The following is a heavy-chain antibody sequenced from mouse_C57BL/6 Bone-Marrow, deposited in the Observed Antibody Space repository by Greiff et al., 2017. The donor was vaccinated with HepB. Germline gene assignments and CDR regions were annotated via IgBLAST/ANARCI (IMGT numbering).Heavy chain of an antibody. V-gene: IGHV1-82*01. CDR1: GYAFSSSW. CDR3: ARGETRYFDV. CDR2: IYPGDGDT. J-gene: IGHJ1*03. Sequence: VQLQQSGPELVKPGASVKISCKASGYAFSSSWMNWVKQRPGKGLEWIGRIYPGDGDTNYNGKFKGKATLTADKSSSTAYMQLSSLTSEDSAVYFCARGETRYFDVWGTGTTVTVSS.